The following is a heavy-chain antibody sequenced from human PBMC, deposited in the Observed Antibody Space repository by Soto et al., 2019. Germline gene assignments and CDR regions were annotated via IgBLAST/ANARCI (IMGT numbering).Heavy chain of an antibody. V-gene: IGHV1-18*01. CDR3: ARLFNWVAMRGDYFHYMDD. J-gene: IGHJ6*03. D-gene: IGHD1-1*01. CDR1: GYRFTSYG. Sequence: QVQLVQSGAEVKKPGASVKVSCKASGYRFTSYGISWVRQAPGQGLEWMGWVGAYNGNPNYSPEFQDRVTVTTDTSTATAYLELRGLRGDDTAVYYCARLFNWVAMRGDYFHYMDDWGTGTSVTVSS. CDR2: VGAYNGNP.